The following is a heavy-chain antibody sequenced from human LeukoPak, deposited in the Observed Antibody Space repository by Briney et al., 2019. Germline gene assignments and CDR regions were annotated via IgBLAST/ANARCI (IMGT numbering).Heavy chain of an antibody. D-gene: IGHD3-10*01. Sequence: GGSLRLSCAASGFTFSSYWMHWVRQAPGKGLAWVSRINSDGSSTSYADSVKGRFTISRDNAKNTLYLQMNSLRAEDTAVYYCASSGLLWFGEYQLDYWGQGTLVTVSS. V-gene: IGHV3-74*01. CDR2: INSDGSST. CDR3: ASSGLLWFGEYQLDY. J-gene: IGHJ4*02. CDR1: GFTFSSYW.